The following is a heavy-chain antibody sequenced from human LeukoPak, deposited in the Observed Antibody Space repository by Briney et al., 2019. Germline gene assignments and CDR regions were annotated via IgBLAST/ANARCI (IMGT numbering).Heavy chain of an antibody. D-gene: IGHD5-18*01. CDR3: ARDAPGNTALDY. J-gene: IGHJ4*02. Sequence: QPGGPLRLSCAASGFTFISYWMHWVRQAPEKGLVWVSRINGYGSSTDFADSVKGRFTISRDNAKNTLYLQMNSLRAEDTAVYYCARDAPGNTALDYWGQGTLVTVSS. CDR2: INGYGSST. CDR1: GFTFISYW. V-gene: IGHV3-74*01.